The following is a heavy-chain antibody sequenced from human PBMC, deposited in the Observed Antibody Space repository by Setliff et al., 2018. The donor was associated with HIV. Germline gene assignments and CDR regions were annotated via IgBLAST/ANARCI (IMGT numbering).Heavy chain of an antibody. J-gene: IGHJ5*02. V-gene: IGHV3-30*02. CDR3: AKDFLYSSGWYEGWSDP. Sequence: GGSLRLSCAASGFTFSSYGMHWVRQAPGKGLEWVAIIWYDGSSKAYADSVKGRFTISRDNSKNTLYLQMNSLRPEDTALYYCAKDFLYSSGWYEGWSDPWGQGTLVTVSS. CDR2: IWYDGSSK. D-gene: IGHD6-19*01. CDR1: GFTFSSYG.